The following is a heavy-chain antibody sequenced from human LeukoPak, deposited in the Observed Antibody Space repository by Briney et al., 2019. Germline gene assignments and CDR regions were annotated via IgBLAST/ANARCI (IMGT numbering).Heavy chain of an antibody. J-gene: IGHJ4*02. CDR2: ISGSGGST. CDR3: AKCADILTGYTGHFDY. D-gene: IGHD3-9*01. CDR1: GFAFSSYA. V-gene: IGHV3-23*01. Sequence: GGSLRLSCAASGFAFSSYAMSWVPQAPGKGLEWVSAISGSGGSTYYADSVKGRFTISRDNSKNTLYLQMNSLRAEDTAVYYCAKCADILTGYTGHFDYWGQGTLVTVSS.